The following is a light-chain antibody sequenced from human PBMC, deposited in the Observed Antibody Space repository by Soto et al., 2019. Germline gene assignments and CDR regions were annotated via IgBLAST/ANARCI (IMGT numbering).Light chain of an antibody. CDR3: QHRSDWPT. V-gene: IGKV3-11*01. J-gene: IGKJ4*01. Sequence: EIVMTQSPVTLSVSPGERATLSCRASQSVSTYLAWYQQKGGQAPRLLIYDASNRATGIPARFSGSGSGTDFTLTISSLEPEDFAVYYCQHRSDWPTFGGGTKVDIK. CDR2: DAS. CDR1: QSVSTY.